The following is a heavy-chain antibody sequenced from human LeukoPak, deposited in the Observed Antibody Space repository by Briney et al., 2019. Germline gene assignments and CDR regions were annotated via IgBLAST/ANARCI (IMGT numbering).Heavy chain of an antibody. J-gene: IGHJ4*02. Sequence: SETLSLTCTVSGGSISSSSYYWGWIRQPPGKGLEWIGSIYYSGSTYYNPSLKSRVTISVDTSKHQLSLKLSSVTAADTAVYYCARLKSVLLWFGELLSYYFDYWGQGTLVTVSS. CDR3: ARLKSVLLWFGELLSYYFDY. V-gene: IGHV4-39*01. D-gene: IGHD3-10*01. CDR2: IYYSGST. CDR1: GGSISSSSYY.